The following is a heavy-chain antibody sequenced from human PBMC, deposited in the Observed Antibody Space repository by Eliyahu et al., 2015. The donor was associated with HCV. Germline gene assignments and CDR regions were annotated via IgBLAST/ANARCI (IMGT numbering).Heavy chain of an antibody. V-gene: IGHV3-33*01. Sequence: QVQLVESGGGVVQPGRSLRLSCAASGFPFSSYGMHWVRQAPGKGLGWVAVIWYDGSNKYYADSVKGRFTISRDNSKNTLYLQMNSLRAEDTAVYYCARDVVVVGNAFDIWGQGTMVTVSS. D-gene: IGHD2-15*01. CDR2: IWYDGSNK. CDR1: GFPFSSYG. CDR3: ARDVVVVGNAFDI. J-gene: IGHJ3*02.